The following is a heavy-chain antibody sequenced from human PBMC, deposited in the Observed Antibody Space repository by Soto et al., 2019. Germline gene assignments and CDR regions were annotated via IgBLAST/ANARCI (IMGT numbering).Heavy chain of an antibody. CDR3: ASSGYYYDSSGYPEGFDY. J-gene: IGHJ4*02. Sequence: QLQLQESGPGLVKPSETLSLTCTVSGGSISSSSYYWGWIRQPPGKGLEWIGSIYYSGSTYYNPSLKSRVPISVDTSKNQFSLKLSSVTAADTAVYYCASSGYYYDSSGYPEGFDYWGQGTLVTVSS. D-gene: IGHD3-22*01. CDR1: GGSISSSSYY. CDR2: IYYSGST. V-gene: IGHV4-39*01.